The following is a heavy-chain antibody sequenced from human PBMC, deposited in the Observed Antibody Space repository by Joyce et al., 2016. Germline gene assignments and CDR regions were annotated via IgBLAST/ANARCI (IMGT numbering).Heavy chain of an antibody. V-gene: IGHV3-49*05. Sequence: EVQLVESGGGLVNPGRSLRLSCPTSGFTFGDYALSWSRQAPGKGVEWVGFIRPAFYGDTTEYAASVRGRFTISRDVSRPIVYLQMSSLGTEDTAVYYGSRVRPHYGTQFFDYWGQGILLAVSS. CDR2: IRPAFYGDTT. CDR3: SRVRPHYGTQFFDY. J-gene: IGHJ4*02. CDR1: GFTFGDYA. D-gene: IGHD4-17*01.